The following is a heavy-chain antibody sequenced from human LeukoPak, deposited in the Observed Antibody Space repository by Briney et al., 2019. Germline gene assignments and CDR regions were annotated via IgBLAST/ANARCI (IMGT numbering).Heavy chain of an antibody. CDR1: GFTFSDHY. D-gene: IGHD4/OR15-4a*01. V-gene: IGHV3-72*01. J-gene: IGHJ4*02. CDR3: ARSMYGEGRRIIDFDY. CDR2: TRNKVNSYTT. Sequence: PGGSLRLSCAASGFTFSDHYIDWVRQAPGKGLEWVARTRNKVNSYTTAYASSVTGRFTVSRDDSSNSVYLQMNRLKIEDTAVYYCARSMYGEGRRIIDFDYWGQGSLLTVSS.